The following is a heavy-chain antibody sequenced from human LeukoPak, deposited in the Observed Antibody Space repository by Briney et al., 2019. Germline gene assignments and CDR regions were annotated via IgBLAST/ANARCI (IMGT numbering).Heavy chain of an antibody. J-gene: IGHJ6*03. Sequence: GGTLRLSCAASGFTFSTYGMSWVRQAPGKGLEWVSSISSSYSTYYADSVKGRFTISRDNSKNTLYLQMNSLRAEDTALYYCAKAVTTPTHYMDVWGKGTTVTISS. D-gene: IGHD4-17*01. CDR1: GFTFSTYG. CDR3: AKAVTTPTHYMDV. V-gene: IGHV3-23*01. CDR2: ISSSYST.